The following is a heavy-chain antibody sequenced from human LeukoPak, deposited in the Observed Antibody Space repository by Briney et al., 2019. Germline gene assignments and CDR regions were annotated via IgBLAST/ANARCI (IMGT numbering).Heavy chain of an antibody. CDR1: GFTFSSYA. V-gene: IGHV3-30*04. CDR3: AVDYYDSSGYYSSNWFDP. D-gene: IGHD3-22*01. Sequence: PGGSLRLSCAASGFTFSSYAMHWVRQAPGKGLEWVAVISYDGSNKYYADSVKGRFTISRDNSKNTLYLQMNSLRAEDTGVYYCAVDYYDSSGYYSSNWFDPWGQGTLVTVSS. CDR2: ISYDGSNK. J-gene: IGHJ5*02.